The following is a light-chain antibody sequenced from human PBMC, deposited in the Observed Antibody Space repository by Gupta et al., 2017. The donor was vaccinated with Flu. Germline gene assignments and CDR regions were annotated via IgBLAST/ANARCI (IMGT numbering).Light chain of an antibody. CDR2: SIT. CDR1: SSDIGNYDY. V-gene: IGLV2-11*01. CDR3: CSYAGTFTFV. Sequence: VTISCTGSSSDIGNYDYVSWYKQHPGKAPKLMIYSITERPSGVPERFSGSKSGKTASLTISGRQAEEEASYYCCSYAGTFTFVFGGGTNLTVL. J-gene: IGLJ3*02.